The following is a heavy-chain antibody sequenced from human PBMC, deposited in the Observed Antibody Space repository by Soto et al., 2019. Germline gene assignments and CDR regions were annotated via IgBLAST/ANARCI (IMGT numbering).Heavy chain of an antibody. D-gene: IGHD6-19*01. V-gene: IGHV3-23*01. CDR3: AKPRSGWYYFDY. CDR1: GFTFSSYA. J-gene: IGHJ4*02. CDR2: ISNSDDST. Sequence: GGSLRLSCAASGFTFSSYAMSWVRQAPGKGLEWVSTISNSDDSTYYAASVKGRFTISTDNSKNTLYLQMNSLRAEATAVSSCAKPRSGWYYFDYWGQGTLVTVSS.